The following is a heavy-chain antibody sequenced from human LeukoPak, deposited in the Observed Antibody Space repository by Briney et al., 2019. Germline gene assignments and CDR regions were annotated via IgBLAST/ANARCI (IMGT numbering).Heavy chain of an antibody. Sequence: GGSLRLSCEASGFTFSSSGMHWVRQAPGKGLEWVADIWFDGRNTYYADSVKGRFTISRDNSKNTLYLQLSSLSAEDTAIYFCARNYGDYTADAFDIWGQGTMVTVSS. D-gene: IGHD4-17*01. V-gene: IGHV3-33*04. CDR3: ARNYGDYTADAFDI. CDR2: IWFDGRNT. CDR1: GFTFSSSG. J-gene: IGHJ3*02.